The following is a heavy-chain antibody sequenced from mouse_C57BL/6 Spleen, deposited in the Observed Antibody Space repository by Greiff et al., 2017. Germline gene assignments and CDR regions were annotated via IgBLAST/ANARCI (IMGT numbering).Heavy chain of an antibody. CDR2: IAPSDSYT. Sequence: QVQLQQPGAELVMPGASVKLSCKASGYTFTSYWMHWVKQRPGQGLEWIGEIAPSDSYTNYNQKFKGKSTLTVDKSSSTAYMQLSSLTSEDSAVYYCAANGNSGRFAYWGQGTLVTVS. V-gene: IGHV1-69*01. J-gene: IGHJ3*01. CDR1: GYTFTSYW. CDR3: AANGNSGRFAY. D-gene: IGHD2-1*01.